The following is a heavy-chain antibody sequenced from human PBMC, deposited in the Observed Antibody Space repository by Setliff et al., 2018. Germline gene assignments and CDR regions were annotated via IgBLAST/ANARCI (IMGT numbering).Heavy chain of an antibody. CDR1: GFSFSNCW. J-gene: IGHJ4*02. CDR2: INPHGSEK. V-gene: IGHV3-7*01. CDR3: FGAGTCSY. D-gene: IGHD3-10*01. Sequence: GGSLRLSCTASGFSFSNCWMSWVRQAPGKGLEWLASINPHGSEKYYADSVKGRFTISRDNAKNSLSLQMNNLRTEDTAVYYCFGAGTCSYWGQGTLVTVSS.